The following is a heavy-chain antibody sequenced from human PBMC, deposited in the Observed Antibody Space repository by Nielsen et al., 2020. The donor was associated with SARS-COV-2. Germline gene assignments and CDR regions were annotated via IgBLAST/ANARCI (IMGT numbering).Heavy chain of an antibody. Sequence: LSLTCAASGFTFSSYSMNWVRQAPGKGLEWVSYISSSSSTIYYADSVKGRFTISRDNAKNSLYLQMNSLRDEDTAVYYCARAYGSGSYYEFDPWGQGTLVTVSS. CDR1: GFTFSSYS. CDR2: ISSSSSTI. V-gene: IGHV3-48*02. D-gene: IGHD3-10*01. J-gene: IGHJ5*02. CDR3: ARAYGSGSYYEFDP.